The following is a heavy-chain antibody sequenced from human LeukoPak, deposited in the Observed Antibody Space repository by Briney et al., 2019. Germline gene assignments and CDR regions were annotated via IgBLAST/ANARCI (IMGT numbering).Heavy chain of an antibody. CDR3: ARDHPGIAAAGTASWWFDP. CDR1: GGSISSGGYY. J-gene: IGHJ5*02. Sequence: PSQTLSLTCTVSGGSISSGGYYWSWIRQHPGKGLEGIGYIYYSGSTYYNPSLKSRVPISVDTSNTQFSLKLSSVTAADTAVYYCARDHPGIAAAGTASWWFDPWGQGTLVTVSS. D-gene: IGHD6-13*01. CDR2: IYYSGST. V-gene: IGHV4-31*03.